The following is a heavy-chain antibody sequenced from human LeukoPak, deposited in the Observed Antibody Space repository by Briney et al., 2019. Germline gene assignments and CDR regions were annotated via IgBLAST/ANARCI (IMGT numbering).Heavy chain of an antibody. D-gene: IGHD3-3*01. CDR1: GFTFSSYG. Sequence: GGSLRLSCAASGFTFSSYGMNWVRQAPGRGLEWVSGISNGGTNTYYTDSVKGRFTISRDNSRNTLYLQMNSLRADDTARYYCAKDFVYGSRFPRPLDYWGQGTLVTVSS. V-gene: IGHV3-23*01. CDR3: AKDFVYGSRFPRPLDY. J-gene: IGHJ4*02. CDR2: ISNGGTNT.